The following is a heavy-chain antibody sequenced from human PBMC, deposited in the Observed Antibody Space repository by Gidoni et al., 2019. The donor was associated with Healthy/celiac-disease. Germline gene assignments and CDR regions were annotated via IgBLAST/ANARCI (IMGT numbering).Heavy chain of an antibody. Sequence: QVQLVESGAGVVQPGRFLILSCAASGFTFSSYGLHWVRQAPGKGLEWVAVIWYDGSNKYYADSVKGRFTISRDNSKNTLYLQMNSLRAEETAVYYCARDGYIYQAVAGTSWWFDPWGQGTLVTVSS. CDR3: ARDGYIYQAVAGTSWWFDP. CDR1: GFTFSSYG. V-gene: IGHV3-33*01. D-gene: IGHD6-19*01. J-gene: IGHJ5*02. CDR2: IWYDGSNK.